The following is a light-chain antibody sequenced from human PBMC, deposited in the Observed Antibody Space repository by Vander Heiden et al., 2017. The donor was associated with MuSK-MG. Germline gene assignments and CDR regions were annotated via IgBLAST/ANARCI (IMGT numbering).Light chain of an antibody. V-gene: IGLV2-14*03. CDR1: SSDVGYYNY. CDR2: DVS. J-gene: IGLJ2*01. Sequence: QSALTQPSPVSGSPGQSITISCTGTSSDVGYYNYVSWYQQHPGKAPKLMIYDVSNRPSGVSNRFSGSKSANTASLTISGLQAEDEADYYCSSYTSSSTPVVFGGGTKLTVL. CDR3: SSYTSSSTPVV.